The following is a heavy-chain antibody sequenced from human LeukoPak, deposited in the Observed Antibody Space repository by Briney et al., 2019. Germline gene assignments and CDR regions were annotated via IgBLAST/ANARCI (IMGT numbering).Heavy chain of an antibody. J-gene: IGHJ5*02. CDR1: GFTFSSYA. V-gene: IGHV3-23*01. CDR2: ISGSGGST. Sequence: GSLRLSCAASGFTFSSYAMSWVRQAPGKGLEWVSAISGSGGSTYYADSVKGRFTISRDNSKNTLYLQMNSLRAEDTAVYYCAKEVSGSWEPYNWFDPWGQGTLVTVSS. CDR3: AKEVSGSWEPYNWFDP. D-gene: IGHD6-13*01.